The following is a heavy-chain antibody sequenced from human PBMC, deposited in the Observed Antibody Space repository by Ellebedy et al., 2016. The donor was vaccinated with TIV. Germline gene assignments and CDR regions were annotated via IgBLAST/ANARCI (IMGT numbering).Heavy chain of an antibody. CDR3: ARDWRLRFGEFPMPLFDP. CDR1: GSTLRDHY. D-gene: IGHD3-10*01. CDR2: ISSDGTTI. V-gene: IGHV3-11*01. Sequence: GESLKISCAVSGSTLRDHYMSWIRQAPGKGLEWISYISSDGTTIYYADSVKGRFTISRDNTKTSLYLEMNSLRAEDTAMYYCARDWRLRFGEFPMPLFDPWGQGTLVTVSS. J-gene: IGHJ5*02.